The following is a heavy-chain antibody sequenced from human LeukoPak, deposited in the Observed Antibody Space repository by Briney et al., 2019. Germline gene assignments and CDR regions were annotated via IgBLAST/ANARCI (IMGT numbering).Heavy chain of an antibody. CDR1: GFSISMYG. Sequence: GRSLRLSCEASGFSISMYGMNWVRQAPGKGLEWVAVLRYDEGNEYSADSVKGRFIISRDSRKNTVYLQMNSLRAEDTAMYYCARDWFDSGWYLDHWGQGALVTVSS. D-gene: IGHD6-19*01. V-gene: IGHV3-33*07. J-gene: IGHJ4*02. CDR2: LRYDEGNE. CDR3: ARDWFDSGWYLDH.